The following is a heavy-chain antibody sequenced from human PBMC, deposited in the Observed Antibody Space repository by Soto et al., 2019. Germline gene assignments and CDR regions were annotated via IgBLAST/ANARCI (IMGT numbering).Heavy chain of an antibody. Sequence: QVQLLQSGTEVKEPGASVKVSCKASGYTFTSFDISWVRQAPGQGLEWVGWTTASNTHTSYAQKLQGRVTMTTDTSATTAYMELRSLICDDTAIYYCASGGYSSGYHYWGQGNLVTVSS. CDR1: GYTFTSFD. J-gene: IGHJ4*02. D-gene: IGHD3-22*01. CDR3: ASGGYSSGYHY. V-gene: IGHV1-18*04. CDR2: TTASNTHT.